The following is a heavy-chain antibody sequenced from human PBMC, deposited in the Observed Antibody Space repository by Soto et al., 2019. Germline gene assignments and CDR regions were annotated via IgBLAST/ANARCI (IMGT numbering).Heavy chain of an antibody. Sequence: EVQLAESGGGLVKPGGSLRLSCAASGFTFGTYTMNWVRQAPGKGLEWVSSIGTTSSYIYYADSVRGRFTISRDNARDSLYLQMSSLRAEDTAVYYCARVMCGDCSTYYYYSMDVWGQGTTVTVSS. CDR1: GFTFGTYT. V-gene: IGHV3-21*01. CDR3: ARVMCGDCSTYYYYSMDV. J-gene: IGHJ6*02. CDR2: IGTTSSYI. D-gene: IGHD2-21*02.